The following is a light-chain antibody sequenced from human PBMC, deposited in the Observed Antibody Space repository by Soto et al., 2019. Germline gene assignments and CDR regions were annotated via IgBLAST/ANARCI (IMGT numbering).Light chain of an antibody. J-gene: IGKJ2*01. V-gene: IGKV2-28*01. Sequence: DIVMTQSPLSLPVTPGEPASISCRSSQSLLHSNGYNYLDWYLQKPGQSPQLLIYLGSNRASGVPDKFSGSGSGTDFTLKISRVEAEDVGVYYCMQALQTPPYTFGQGTQLDIK. CDR3: MQALQTPPYT. CDR2: LGS. CDR1: QSLLHSNGYNY.